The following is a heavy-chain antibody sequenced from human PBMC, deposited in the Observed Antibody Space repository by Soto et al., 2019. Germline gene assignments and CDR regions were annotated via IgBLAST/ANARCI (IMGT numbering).Heavy chain of an antibody. CDR1: GVSISSYY. Sequence: SETLSLSCTVSGVSISSYYWSWIRQPPGKGLEWIGYIYYSGSTNYNPSLKSRVTISVDTSKNQFSLKLSSVTAADTAVYYCARLSRRGSGSYYKTKTEYYFDYWGQGTLVTVSS. CDR2: IYYSGST. J-gene: IGHJ4*02. V-gene: IGHV4-59*08. D-gene: IGHD3-10*01. CDR3: ARLSRRGSGSYYKTKTEYYFDY.